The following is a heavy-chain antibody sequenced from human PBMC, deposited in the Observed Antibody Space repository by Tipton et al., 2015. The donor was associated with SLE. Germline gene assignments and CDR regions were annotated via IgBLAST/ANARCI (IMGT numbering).Heavy chain of an antibody. CDR1: GGSISSSSYY. CDR2: IYYSGST. CDR3: ARSPYYYDSSGYRTDAFDI. Sequence: LRLSCTVSGGSISSSSYYWGWIRQPPGKGLEWIGYIYYSGSTNYNPSLKSRVTISVDTSKNQFSLKLSSVTAADTAVYYCARSPYYYDSSGYRTDAFDIWGQGTMVTVSS. V-gene: IGHV4-61*05. J-gene: IGHJ3*02. D-gene: IGHD3-22*01.